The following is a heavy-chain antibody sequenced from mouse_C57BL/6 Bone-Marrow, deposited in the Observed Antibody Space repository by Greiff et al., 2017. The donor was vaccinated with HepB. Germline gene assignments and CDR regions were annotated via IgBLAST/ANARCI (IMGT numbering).Heavy chain of an antibody. D-gene: IGHD4-1*01. Sequence: QVQLQHPGAELVRPGSSVKLSCKASGYTFTSYWMHWVKQRPIQGLEWIGNIDPSDSETHYNQKFKDKATLTVDKSSSTAYMQLSSLTSEDSAVYYCATGSPYAMGYWGQGTSVTVSS. CDR3: ATGSPYAMGY. CDR2: IDPSDSET. V-gene: IGHV1-52*01. CDR1: GYTFTSYW. J-gene: IGHJ4*01.